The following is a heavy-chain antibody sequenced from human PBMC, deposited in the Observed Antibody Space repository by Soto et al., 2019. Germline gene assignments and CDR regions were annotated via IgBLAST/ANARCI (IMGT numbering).Heavy chain of an antibody. J-gene: IGHJ6*02. V-gene: IGHV3-73*01. CDR3: TRHPPPSHV. CDR2: IRSKANSYAT. Sequence: GGSLRLSCAASGFTFSGSAMHWVRQASGKGLEWVGRIRSKANSYATAYAASVRGRFTISRDDSKNTAYLQMNSLKTEDTAVYYCTRHPPPSHVWGQGTTVTVSS. CDR1: GFTFSGSA.